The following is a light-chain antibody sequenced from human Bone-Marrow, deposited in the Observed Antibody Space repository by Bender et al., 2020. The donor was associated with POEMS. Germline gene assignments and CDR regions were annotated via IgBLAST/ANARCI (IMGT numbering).Light chain of an antibody. V-gene: IGLV2-8*01. CDR1: SNDVGGYDY. J-gene: IGLJ3*02. Sequence: QSALTHPPSASGSLGQSVTISCTGTSNDVGGYDYVSWYQQHPGKAPKVIIHEVSKRPSGVPDRFSGSKSGTSASLAISGLQSEDEADYYCAAWEDSLNGWVFGGGTKLTVL. CDR3: AAWEDSLNGWV. CDR2: EVS.